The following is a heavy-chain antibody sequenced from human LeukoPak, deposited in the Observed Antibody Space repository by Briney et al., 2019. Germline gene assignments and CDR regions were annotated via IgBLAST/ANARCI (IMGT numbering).Heavy chain of an antibody. Sequence: SETLSLTCAVYGVSFSGYYWSWIRQPPGKGLEWIGEINHSGSTKYNPSLKSRVTISVDTSKNQFSLKLSSVTAADMAVYYCARVSVSRYCSGGSCYSYYYYGMDVWGKGTTVTVSS. V-gene: IGHV4-34*01. CDR2: INHSGST. CDR3: ARVSVSRYCSGGSCYSYYYYGMDV. J-gene: IGHJ6*04. CDR1: GVSFSGYY. D-gene: IGHD2-15*01.